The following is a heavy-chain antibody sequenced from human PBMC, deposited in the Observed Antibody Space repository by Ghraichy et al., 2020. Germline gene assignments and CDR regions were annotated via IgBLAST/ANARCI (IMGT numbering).Heavy chain of an antibody. J-gene: IGHJ6*02. CDR1: GFTFSSYA. Sequence: LSLTCAASGFTFSSYAMSWVRQAPGKGLEWVSAISGSGGSTYYADSVKGRFTISRDNSKNTLYLQMNSLRAEDTAVYYCAKVSGYCSSTSCYAPYYYYGMDVWGQGTTVTVSS. CDR2: ISGSGGST. CDR3: AKVSGYCSSTSCYAPYYYYGMDV. D-gene: IGHD2-2*01. V-gene: IGHV3-23*01.